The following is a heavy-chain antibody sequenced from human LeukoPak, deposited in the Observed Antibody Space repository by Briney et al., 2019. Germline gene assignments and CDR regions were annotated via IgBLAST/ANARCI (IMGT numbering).Heavy chain of an antibody. CDR1: GLTFSHYG. CDR3: ARGHSSGWPTFDF. CDR2: ISYDGNAK. Sequence: QTGGSLRLSCAASGLTFSHYGMHWVRQAPGKGLEWVAAISYDGNAKYYVDSVKGRFAISRDNARNTLYLQMSSLTGDDTAVYYCARGHSSGWPTFDFWGQGTLITVSS. D-gene: IGHD6-19*01. V-gene: IGHV3-30*03. J-gene: IGHJ4*02.